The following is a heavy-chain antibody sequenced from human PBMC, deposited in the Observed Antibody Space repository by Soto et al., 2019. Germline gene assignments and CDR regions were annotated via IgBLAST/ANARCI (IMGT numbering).Heavy chain of an antibody. D-gene: IGHD2-21*01. V-gene: IGHV3-48*01. CDR3: VRDHIYAFAM. Sequence: EVHLVESGGELVQPGGSLRLSCVASGFTFSSYSMNWVRQVPGKGLEWVSYIRGVSDVIYYADSVKGRFTISRDNAKNSLYLQMNSLGAEDTAVYYCVRDHIYAFAMWGQGTMVTASS. J-gene: IGHJ3*02. CDR1: GFTFSSYS. CDR2: IRGVSDVI.